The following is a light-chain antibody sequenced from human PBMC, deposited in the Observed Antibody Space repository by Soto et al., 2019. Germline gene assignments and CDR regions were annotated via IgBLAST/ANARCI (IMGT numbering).Light chain of an antibody. J-gene: IGKJ2*01. Sequence: EIVLTQSRGTLSLSPGERATLSCRASQSVSSSYLAWYQQKPGQAPRLLIYGASSRATGIPDRFSGSGSGTDFTLTISRLEPEDFAVYYCQQYGSSPLFGQGTKVDIK. CDR3: QQYGSSPL. CDR2: GAS. CDR1: QSVSSSY. V-gene: IGKV3-20*01.